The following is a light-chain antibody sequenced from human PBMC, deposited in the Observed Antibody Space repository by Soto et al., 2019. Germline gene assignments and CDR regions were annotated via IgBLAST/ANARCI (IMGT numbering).Light chain of an antibody. Sequence: SASTGDRVTSTCRSSQAINNYLVWFQQKPGKAPKVLIYAASTLQTGVPSRFSGSGSGTDFTLTISSLQPEDFATYYCQQSYSTLITFGQGTRLEIK. CDR2: AAS. CDR3: QQSYSTLIT. V-gene: IGKV1-8*01. CDR1: QAINNY. J-gene: IGKJ5*01.